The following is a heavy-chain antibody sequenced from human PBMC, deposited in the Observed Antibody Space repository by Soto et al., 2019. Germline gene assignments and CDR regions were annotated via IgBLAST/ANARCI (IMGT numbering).Heavy chain of an antibody. CDR3: ARTVVAATFGYYYMDV. D-gene: IGHD2-15*01. V-gene: IGHV5-51*01. J-gene: IGHJ6*03. Sequence: GESLKISCKGSGYSFTSYWIGWVRQMPGKGLEWMGIIYPGDSDTRYSPSFQGQVTISADKSISTAYLQWSSLKASDTAMYYCARTVVAATFGYYYMDVWGKGTTVTVSS. CDR2: IYPGDSDT. CDR1: GYSFTSYW.